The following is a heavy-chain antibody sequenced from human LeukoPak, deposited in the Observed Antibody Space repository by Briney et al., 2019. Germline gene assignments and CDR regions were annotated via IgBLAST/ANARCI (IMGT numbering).Heavy chain of an antibody. V-gene: IGHV4-39*07. J-gene: IGHJ3*02. CDR2: INHSGST. CDR1: GGSISSSSYY. CDR3: ARGSSVSGYKDAFDI. D-gene: IGHD5-18*01. Sequence: SETLSLTCTVSGGSISSSSYYWGWIRQPPGKGLEWIGEINHSGSTNYNPSLKSRVTISVDTSKNQFSLKLSSVTAADTAVYYCARGSSVSGYKDAFDIWGQGTMVTVSS.